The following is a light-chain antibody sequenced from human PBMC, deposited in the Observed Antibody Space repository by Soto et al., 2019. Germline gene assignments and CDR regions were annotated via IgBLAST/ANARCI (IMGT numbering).Light chain of an antibody. Sequence: QSVLTQPASVSGSPGQSITISCTGASSDVGAYDYVSWYHQHPGKAPKLMIFDVSNRPSGVSNRFSGSKSGNTASLTISGLQAEDEGDYYCSSYTSTSTGVFGTGTRSPS. CDR3: SSYTSTSTGV. J-gene: IGLJ1*01. V-gene: IGLV2-14*01. CDR1: SSDVGAYDY. CDR2: DVS.